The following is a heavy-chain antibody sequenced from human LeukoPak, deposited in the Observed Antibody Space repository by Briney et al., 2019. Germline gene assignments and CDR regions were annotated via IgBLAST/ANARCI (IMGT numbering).Heavy chain of an antibody. D-gene: IGHD3-10*01. CDR2: ISYDGSNK. Sequence: HPGGSLRLSCAASGFTFNNYALHWVRQAPGKGLEWVAVISYDGSNKYYADSVKGRFTISRDNSKNTLYLQMNSLRAEDTAVYYCARDCPLGSMVRGVIRKNLPDYWGQGTLVTVSS. CDR3: ARDCPLGSMVRGVIRKNLPDY. CDR1: GFTFNNYA. V-gene: IGHV3-30*01. J-gene: IGHJ4*02.